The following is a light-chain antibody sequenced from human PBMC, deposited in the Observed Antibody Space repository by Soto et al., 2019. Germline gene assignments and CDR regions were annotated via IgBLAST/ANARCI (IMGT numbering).Light chain of an antibody. J-gene: IGKJ1*01. Sequence: PGERATLSCRASQTVTSNSLDWYQQKPGQAPRLLIYGASSRATGIPDRFSGSGSGTDFTLTISRLEPEDFAVYYCQQYGSSPPVTFGQGTKVDIK. CDR1: QTVTSNS. V-gene: IGKV3-20*01. CDR3: QQYGSSPPVT. CDR2: GAS.